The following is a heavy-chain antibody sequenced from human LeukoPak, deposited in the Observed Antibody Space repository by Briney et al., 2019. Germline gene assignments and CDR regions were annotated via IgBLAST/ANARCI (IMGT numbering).Heavy chain of an antibody. D-gene: IGHD4-4*01. CDR3: AKDKNDYRTFGY. CDR1: GFTFRSYA. CDR2: ISGSGGNT. V-gene: IGHV3-23*01. J-gene: IGHJ4*02. Sequence: GGSLRLSCAASGFTFRSYAMTWVRQAPGKGLEWVSAISGSGGNTYYADSVKGRFTISRDNSKNTLYLQMNSLRAEDTAVYYCAKDKNDYRTFGYWGQGTLATVSS.